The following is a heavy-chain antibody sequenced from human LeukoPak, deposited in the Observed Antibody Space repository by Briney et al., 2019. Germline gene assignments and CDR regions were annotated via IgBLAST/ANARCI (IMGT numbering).Heavy chain of an antibody. J-gene: IGHJ4*02. V-gene: IGHV4-34*01. CDR1: GGSISSYY. CDR3: ARGALDYDFWSGYSNYFDY. CDR2: INHSGST. D-gene: IGHD3-3*01. Sequence: SETLSLTCTVSGGSISSYYWSWIRQPPGKGLEWIGEINHSGSTNYNPSLKSRVTISVDTSKNQFSLKLSSVTAADTAVYYCARGALDYDFWSGYSNYFDYWGQGTLVTVSS.